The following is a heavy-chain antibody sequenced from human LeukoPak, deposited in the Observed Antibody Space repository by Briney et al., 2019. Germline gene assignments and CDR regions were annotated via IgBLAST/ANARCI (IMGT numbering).Heavy chain of an antibody. CDR2: ISYDGSNK. CDR3: ARVEYSSSEEYQNYFDY. Sequence: PGRSLRLSCAASGFTFSSYAMHWVRQAPGKGLEWVAVISYDGSNKYYADSVKGRFTISRDNSKNTLYLQMNSLRAEDTAVYYCARVEYSSSEEYQNYFDYWGQGTLVTVSS. CDR1: GFTFSSYA. V-gene: IGHV3-30*14. D-gene: IGHD6-6*01. J-gene: IGHJ4*02.